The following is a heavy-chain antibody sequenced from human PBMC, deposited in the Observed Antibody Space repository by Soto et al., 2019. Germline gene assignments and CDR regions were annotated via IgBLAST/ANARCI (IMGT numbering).Heavy chain of an antibody. CDR2: ISGSGGST. J-gene: IGHJ4*02. Sequence: PGGSLRLSCAASGFTFSSYAMSWVRQAPGKGLEWVSAISGSGGSTYYADSVKGRFTISRDNSKNTLYLQMNSLRAEDTAVYYCAKDKFRDYYDSSGYPSMGYWGQGTLVTVS. V-gene: IGHV3-23*01. D-gene: IGHD3-22*01. CDR1: GFTFSSYA. CDR3: AKDKFRDYYDSSGYPSMGY.